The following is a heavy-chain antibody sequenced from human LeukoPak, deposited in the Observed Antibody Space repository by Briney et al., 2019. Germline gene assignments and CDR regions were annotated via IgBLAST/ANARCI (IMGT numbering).Heavy chain of an antibody. V-gene: IGHV3-48*03. J-gene: IGHJ4*02. CDR2: ITNRGSTI. Sequence: GGSLRLSCAASGCTFSSYAMSWVRQAPGKGLEWISYITNRGSTIFYTDSVKGRFTISRDNARNSLYLQLNSLRAEDTAIYYCARDRGVVVPAMGYYFDYWGQGALVTVSS. CDR1: GCTFSSYA. D-gene: IGHD2-21*02. CDR3: ARDRGVVVPAMGYYFDY.